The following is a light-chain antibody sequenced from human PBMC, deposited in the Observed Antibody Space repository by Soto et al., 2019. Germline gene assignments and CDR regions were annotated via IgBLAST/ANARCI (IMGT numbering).Light chain of an antibody. CDR1: QSISSY. Sequence: DIQMTQSPSSLSASVGDRVTITCRASQSISSYLNWYQQKPGKAPEVLIYAASNLQSGVPSRFSGSGSGTDFTLTISSLQPADSATYYCQQSYRTPITFGQGTRLEIK. CDR3: QQSYRTPIT. J-gene: IGKJ5*01. V-gene: IGKV1-39*01. CDR2: AAS.